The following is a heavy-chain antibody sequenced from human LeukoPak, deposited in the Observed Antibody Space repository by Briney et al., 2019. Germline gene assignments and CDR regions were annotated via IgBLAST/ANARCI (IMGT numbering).Heavy chain of an antibody. V-gene: IGHV4-31*02. CDR2: IYYRGTT. Sequence: PSETLSLTCTVSGGSIVNGGYYWNWVRQHPGKGLEWIGYIYYRGTTYYNPSLKSRLTMSVDTSKNQFSLKLTSVTAADTAVYYCARSHRLGELSLFFWGQGTLVTVSS. CDR3: ARSHRLGELSLFF. J-gene: IGHJ4*02. D-gene: IGHD3-16*02. CDR1: GGSIVNGGYY.